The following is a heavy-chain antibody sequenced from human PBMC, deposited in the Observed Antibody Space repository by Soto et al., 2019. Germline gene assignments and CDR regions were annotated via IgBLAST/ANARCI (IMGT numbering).Heavy chain of an antibody. J-gene: IGHJ6*02. Sequence: EVQLVESGGGLVQPGGSLRLSCAASGFTFTNSWMAWVRQAPGKGLEWVANIKEDGSETYYVDSLRGRFAISRDNAKSSLCLQITGLRADDTSVYFCARGARPDVLRHLLIRQRATIWGGDPSRGIGHYSYGMDVWGQGTTVTVSS. CDR2: IKEDGSET. CDR3: ARGARPDVLRHLLIRQRATIWGGDPSRGIGHYSYGMDV. CDR1: GFTFTNSW. V-gene: IGHV3-7*03. D-gene: IGHD2-21*02.